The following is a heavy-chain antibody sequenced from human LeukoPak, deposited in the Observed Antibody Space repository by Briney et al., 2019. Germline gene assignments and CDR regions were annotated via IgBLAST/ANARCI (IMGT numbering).Heavy chain of an antibody. V-gene: IGHV1-2*02. D-gene: IGHD3-10*01. CDR2: INPNSGGT. Sequence: GASVKVSCKASGYTFTSYGISWVRQAPGQGLEWMGWINPNSGGTNYAQKFQGRVTMTRDTSISTAYMELSRLRSDDTAVYYCARAPMVRGVIEGNLDYWGQGTLVTVSS. J-gene: IGHJ4*02. CDR3: ARAPMVRGVIEGNLDY. CDR1: GYTFTSYG.